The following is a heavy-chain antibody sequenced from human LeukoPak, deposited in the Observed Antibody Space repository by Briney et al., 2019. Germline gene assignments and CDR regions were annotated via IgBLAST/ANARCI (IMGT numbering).Heavy chain of an antibody. D-gene: IGHD6-13*01. CDR1: GFTCSSYG. Sequence: GRSLILSSASSGFTCSSYGMHWVRHAPGKGLGWVSVIWYDGSNKYYADSVKGRFTISRDNSKNTLYLQMNSLRAEDTAVYYCARDGDIAAAGMFYWGQGTLVTVSS. CDR2: IWYDGSNK. CDR3: ARDGDIAAAGMFY. V-gene: IGHV3-33*01. J-gene: IGHJ4*02.